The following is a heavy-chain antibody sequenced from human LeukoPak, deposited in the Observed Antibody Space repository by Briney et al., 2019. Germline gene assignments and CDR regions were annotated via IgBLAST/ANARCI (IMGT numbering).Heavy chain of an antibody. CDR1: GFTFISYA. CDR2: ISYDGSNK. Sequence: GGSLRLSCAASGFTFISYAMHWVRQAPGKGLEWVAVISYDGSNKYYADSVKGRFTISRDNSKNTLYLQMNSLRAEDTAVYYCARAAQQLVPDGWFDPWGQGTLVTVSS. V-gene: IGHV3-30*04. D-gene: IGHD6-13*01. CDR3: ARAAQQLVPDGWFDP. J-gene: IGHJ5*02.